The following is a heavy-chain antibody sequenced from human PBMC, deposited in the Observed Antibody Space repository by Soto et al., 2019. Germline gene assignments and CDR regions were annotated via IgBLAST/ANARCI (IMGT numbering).Heavy chain of an antibody. CDR2: IIPIFGTA. D-gene: IGHD3-10*01. CDR1: GGTFSSYA. Sequence: ASVKVSCKASGGTFSSYAISWVRQAPGQGLEWMGGIIPIFGTANYAQKFQGRVTITADKSTSTAYMELSSLRSEDTAVYYCVRDSLLWFGESLDYWGQGTLVTVSS. V-gene: IGHV1-69*06. J-gene: IGHJ4*02. CDR3: VRDSLLWFGESLDY.